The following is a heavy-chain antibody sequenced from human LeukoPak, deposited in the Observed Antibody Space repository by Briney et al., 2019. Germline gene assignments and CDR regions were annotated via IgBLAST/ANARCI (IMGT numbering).Heavy chain of an antibody. D-gene: IGHD3-16*01. Sequence: SETLSLTCIVSGDSISSSTYYWGWIRRPPGKGLEWIGSIYYSGSTYYNPSLKSRTTVSVDTSKNQFSLKLSSVTAADTAVYYCVRGSTLRHYQYWGQGTLVTVSS. CDR3: VRGSTLRHYQY. J-gene: IGHJ4*02. CDR1: GDSISSSTYY. CDR2: IYYSGST. V-gene: IGHV4-39*01.